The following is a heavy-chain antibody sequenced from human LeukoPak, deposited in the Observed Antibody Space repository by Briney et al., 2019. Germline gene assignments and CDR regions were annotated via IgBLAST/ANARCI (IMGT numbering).Heavy chain of an antibody. CDR1: GFTFSNYA. Sequence: GGSLRVSCAASGFTFSNYAMHWVRQAPGKGLEWVAVISYDGTDKYYADSVKGRFTISRDNSKNTLFLQMNSLRAEDTAMYYCAKGEGGDSGWYGDYWGQGTLVTVSS. V-gene: IGHV3-30*18. J-gene: IGHJ4*02. CDR3: AKGEGGDSGWYGDY. D-gene: IGHD6-19*01. CDR2: ISYDGTDK.